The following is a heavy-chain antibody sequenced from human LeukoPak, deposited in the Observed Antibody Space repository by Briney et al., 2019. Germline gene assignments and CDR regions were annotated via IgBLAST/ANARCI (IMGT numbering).Heavy chain of an antibody. D-gene: IGHD2-8*01. Sequence: GGSLRLSCVVSGFSFSDSCMTWLRQTPGKGLESLAYISPSSHDIYYADSVKGRFTISRDNARTSLYLQMNSLGPDDTALYYCSTDPRLLTYWGHGTLVTVSS. CDR3: STDPRLLTY. V-gene: IGHV3-11*01. J-gene: IGHJ4*01. CDR2: ISPSSHDI. CDR1: GFSFSDSC.